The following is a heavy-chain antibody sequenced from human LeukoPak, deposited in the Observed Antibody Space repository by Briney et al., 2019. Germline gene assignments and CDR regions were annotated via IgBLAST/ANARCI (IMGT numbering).Heavy chain of an antibody. CDR1: GGSISSYY. Sequence: SETLSLTCTVSGGSISSYYWSWIRQPAGKGLEWIGRIYTSGSTNYNPSLKSRVTMSVDTSKNQFSLKLSSVTAADTAVYYCARERRYCSSTSCYGAFDIWGQGTMVTVSS. J-gene: IGHJ3*02. CDR2: IYTSGST. CDR3: ARERRYCSSTSCYGAFDI. D-gene: IGHD2-2*01. V-gene: IGHV4-4*07.